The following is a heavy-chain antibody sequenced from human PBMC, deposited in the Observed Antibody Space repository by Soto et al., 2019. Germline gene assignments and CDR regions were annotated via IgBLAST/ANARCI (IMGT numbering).Heavy chain of an antibody. CDR1: GGSFSGYY. CDR2: INHSGST. Sequence: SETLSLTCAVYGGSFSGYYWSWIRQPPGKGLEWIGEINHSGSTNYNPSLKSRVTISVDTSKNQFSLKLSSVTAADTAVYYCARAVAAAGTLWLDPWGQGTLVTVSS. J-gene: IGHJ5*02. V-gene: IGHV4-34*01. CDR3: ARAVAAAGTLWLDP. D-gene: IGHD6-13*01.